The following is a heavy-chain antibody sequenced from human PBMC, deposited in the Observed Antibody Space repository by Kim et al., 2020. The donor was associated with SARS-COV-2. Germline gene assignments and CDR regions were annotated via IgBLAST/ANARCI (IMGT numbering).Heavy chain of an antibody. CDR3: TTDWRRFVHYYGMDV. CDR1: GFTFSNAW. Sequence: GGSLRLSCAASGFTFSNAWMSWVRQAPGKGLEWVGRIKSKTDGGTTDYAAPVKGRFTISRDDSKNTLYLQMNSLKTEDTAVYYCTTDWRRFVHYYGMDVWGQGTAVTVSS. J-gene: IGHJ6*02. CDR2: IKSKTDGGTT. D-gene: IGHD3-3*01. V-gene: IGHV3-15*01.